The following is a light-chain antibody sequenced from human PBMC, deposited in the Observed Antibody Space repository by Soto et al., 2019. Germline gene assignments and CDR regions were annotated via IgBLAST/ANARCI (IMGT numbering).Light chain of an antibody. J-gene: IGLJ1*01. CDR2: EVS. CDR1: SSDVGGYNY. Sequence: QSVLTQPASVSGSPGQSITISCTGTSSDVGGYNYVSWYQQHPGKAPKLMIYEVSNRPSGVSIRFSGSKSGNTASLTISGLQAEDEAGYYCSSYTSRTSLDVFGPGTKVTXL. CDR3: SSYTSRTSLDV. V-gene: IGLV2-14*01.